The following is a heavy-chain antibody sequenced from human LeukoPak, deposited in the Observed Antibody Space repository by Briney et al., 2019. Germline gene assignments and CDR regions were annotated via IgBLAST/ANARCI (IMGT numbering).Heavy chain of an antibody. D-gene: IGHD3-10*01. J-gene: IGHJ4*02. CDR1: GFTVSSNY. Sequence: GGSLRLSCAASGFTVSSNYMSWVRQAPGKGLEWVSVIYSGGSTYYADSVKGRFTISRDNSKDTLYLQMNSLKTEDTAVYYCSTLYYYGSGSRYKNYFDYWGQGALVTVSS. CDR2: IYSGGST. CDR3: STLYYYGSGSRYKNYFDY. V-gene: IGHV3-53*01.